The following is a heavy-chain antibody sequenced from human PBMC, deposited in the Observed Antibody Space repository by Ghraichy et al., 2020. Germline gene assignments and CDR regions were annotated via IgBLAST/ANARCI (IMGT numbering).Heavy chain of an antibody. J-gene: IGHJ3*02. D-gene: IGHD6-13*01. CDR2: IYYSGST. CDR1: GGSISSSSYY. Sequence: SETLSLTCTVSGGSISSSSYYWGWIRQPPGKGLEWIGSIYYSGSTYYNPSLKSRVTISVDTSKNQFSLKLSSVTAADTAVYYCASDTGYSSSWYGAFDIWGQGTMVTVSS. CDR3: ASDTGYSSSWYGAFDI. V-gene: IGHV4-39*01.